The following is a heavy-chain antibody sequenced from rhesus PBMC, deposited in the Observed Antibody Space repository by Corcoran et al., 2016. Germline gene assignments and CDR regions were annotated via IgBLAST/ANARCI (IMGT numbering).Heavy chain of an antibody. CDR2: IYGSGSST. CDR1: GGSISSSY. V-gene: IGHV4-169*02. J-gene: IGHJ4*01. CDR3: ARDVSVAAKGDFDY. Sequence: QLQLQESGPGLVKPSETLSVTCAVSGGSISSSYWSWIRQAPGKGLVWIWDIYGSGSSTNSNPSLKIRFTLAVDKSKNQLSLKLSSVTTADTAVYYCARDVSVAAKGDFDYWGQGVLVTVSS. D-gene: IGHD4-29*01.